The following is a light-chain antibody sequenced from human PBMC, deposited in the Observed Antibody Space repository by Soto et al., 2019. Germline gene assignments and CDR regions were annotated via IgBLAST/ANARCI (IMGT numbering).Light chain of an antibody. J-gene: IGLJ1*01. CDR1: SSDDGACNY. CDR3: TSYTCNHTEV. Sequence: QSALTQPASVSGSPGQAITISCRGTSSDDGACNYVSWYEQPPATPPKLFISDVSNRPSGLSTRFSGSKSANPASLTISVPLPEDAADFYCTSYTCNHTEVFGSGTKGPVL. CDR2: DVS. V-gene: IGLV2-14*03.